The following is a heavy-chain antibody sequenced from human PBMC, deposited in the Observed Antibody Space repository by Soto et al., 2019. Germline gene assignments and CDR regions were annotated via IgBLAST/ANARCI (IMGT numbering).Heavy chain of an antibody. CDR1: GYTFDTYG. D-gene: IGHD3-22*01. V-gene: IGHV1-18*01. CDR3: ARESAGRDEFESSGDFDY. J-gene: IGHJ4*02. Sequence: ASVKVSCKASGYTFDTYGISWVRQAPGQGLEWMGWISTYTGNTDYAQSLQGRVTMTTETSSSTAHMELRSLRSDDTAVYYCARESAGRDEFESSGDFDYWGQGTLVTFSS. CDR2: ISTYTGNT.